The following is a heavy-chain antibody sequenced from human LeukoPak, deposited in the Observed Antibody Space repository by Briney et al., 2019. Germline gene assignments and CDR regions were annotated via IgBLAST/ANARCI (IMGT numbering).Heavy chain of an antibody. CDR2: ISAYNGNT. V-gene: IGHV1-18*01. CDR3: ARDRYRPLYYYYYMDV. Sequence: ASVKVSCKASGYTFTSYGISWVRQAPGQGLEWMGWISAYNGNTNYAQKLQGRVTMATDTSTSTAYMELRSLRSDDTAVYYCARDRYRPLYYYYYMDVWGKGTTVTVSS. J-gene: IGHJ6*03. D-gene: IGHD1-1*01. CDR1: GYTFTSYG.